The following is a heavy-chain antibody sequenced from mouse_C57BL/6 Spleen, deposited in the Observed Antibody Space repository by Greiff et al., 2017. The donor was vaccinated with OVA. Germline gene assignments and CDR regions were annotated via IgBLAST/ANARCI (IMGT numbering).Heavy chain of an antibody. D-gene: IGHD2-1*01. CDR2: IYPRSGNT. Sequence: VQLQQSGAELARPGASVKLSCKASGYTFTSYGISWVKQRPGQGLEWIGEIYPRSGNTYYNEKFKGKATLTVDKSSSTAYMELRSLTSEDSAVFFVSRRVRVKPSYFDVWGTGTTVTVSS. CDR1: GYTFTSYG. V-gene: IGHV1-81*01. J-gene: IGHJ1*03. CDR3: SRRVRVKPSYFDV.